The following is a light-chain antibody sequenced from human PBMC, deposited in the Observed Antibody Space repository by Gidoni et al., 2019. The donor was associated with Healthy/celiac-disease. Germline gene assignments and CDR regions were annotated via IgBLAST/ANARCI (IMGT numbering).Light chain of an antibody. V-gene: IGKV2-28*01. CDR2: LGS. Sequence: DIVMTQSPLSLPGTHGEPASISCRSSQSLLHSNGYNYWDWYLQKPGQSPQLLIYLGSNRASGVPDRFSGSGSGTDFTLKISRVEAEDVGVYYCMQALQTPFTFGPGTKVDIK. CDR3: MQALQTPFT. CDR1: QSLLHSNGYNY. J-gene: IGKJ3*01.